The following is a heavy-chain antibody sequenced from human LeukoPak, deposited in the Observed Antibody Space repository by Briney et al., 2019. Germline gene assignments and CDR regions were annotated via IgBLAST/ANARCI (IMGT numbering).Heavy chain of an antibody. CDR1: GFIFSSYS. V-gene: IGHV3-23*01. Sequence: GGSLRLSCAASGFIFSSYSMSWVRQAPGKGLEWVSVITGSGGITYYADSVKGRFTISKDNSKNTVYLQMSSLRVDDTAVYYCAKAASSSWPSYYYGMDVWGQGTTVTVSS. CDR3: AKAASSSWPSYYYGMDV. J-gene: IGHJ6*02. CDR2: ITGSGGIT. D-gene: IGHD6-13*01.